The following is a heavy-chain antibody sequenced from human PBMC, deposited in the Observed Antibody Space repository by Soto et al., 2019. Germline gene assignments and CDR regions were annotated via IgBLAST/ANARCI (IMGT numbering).Heavy chain of an antibody. Sequence: HVQLVQSGAEVKKPGSSVKVSCKASGGTFSSYAISWVRQAPGQGLEGMGGIIPIFGTANYAQKFQGRVTITADESTSTAYMELSSLRSEDTAVYYCARWEYCSGGSCYPNWFDPWGQGTLVTVSS. D-gene: IGHD2-15*01. J-gene: IGHJ5*02. CDR1: GGTFSSYA. CDR2: IIPIFGTA. CDR3: ARWEYCSGGSCYPNWFDP. V-gene: IGHV1-69*01.